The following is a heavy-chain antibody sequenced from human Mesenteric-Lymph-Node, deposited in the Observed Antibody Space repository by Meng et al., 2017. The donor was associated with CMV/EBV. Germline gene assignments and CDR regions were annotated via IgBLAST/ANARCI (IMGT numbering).Heavy chain of an antibody. CDR2: ISSSSSSI. CDR3: AINIAVAGFNY. J-gene: IGHJ4*02. Sequence: LSCADSGFTFSSYTMNWVRQAPGKGLEWVSSISSSSSSIYYADSVKGRFTISRDNAKNSLYLQMNSLRAEDTAVYYCAINIAVAGFNYWGQGTLVTVSS. V-gene: IGHV3-21*01. D-gene: IGHD6-13*01. CDR1: GFTFSSYT.